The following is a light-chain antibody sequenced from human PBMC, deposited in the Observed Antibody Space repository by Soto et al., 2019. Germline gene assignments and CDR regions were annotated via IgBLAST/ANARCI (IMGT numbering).Light chain of an antibody. CDR1: QSVSSSY. CDR2: AAS. V-gene: IGKV3-20*01. CDR3: QQTYSAPPT. Sequence: EIVLTQSPGTLSLSPGERATLSCRASQSVSSSYLGWYQQKPGQAPRLLIYAASSRATGIPDRFSGSGSGTDFTLTISSLQPEDFATYFCQQTYSAPPTFGQGTKVDIK. J-gene: IGKJ1*01.